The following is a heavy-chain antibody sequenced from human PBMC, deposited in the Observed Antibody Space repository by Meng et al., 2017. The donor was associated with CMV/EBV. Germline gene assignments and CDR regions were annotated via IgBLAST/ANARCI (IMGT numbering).Heavy chain of an antibody. J-gene: IGHJ4*02. CDR1: GFTFSSYA. Sequence: GGSLRLSCAASGFTFSSYAMSWVRQAPGKGLERVSAISGSGGSTYYADSVKGRFTISRDNSKNTLYLQMNSLRAEDTAVYYCAKDHPYYYGSGSYSGGYYFDYWGQGALVTVSS. CDR2: ISGSGGST. V-gene: IGHV3-23*01. CDR3: AKDHPYYYGSGSYSGGYYFDY. D-gene: IGHD3-10*01.